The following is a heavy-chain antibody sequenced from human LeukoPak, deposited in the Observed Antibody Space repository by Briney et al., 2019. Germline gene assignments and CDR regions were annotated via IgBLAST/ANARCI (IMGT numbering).Heavy chain of an antibody. CDR3: ASGEVIAAAGNVYYYYYMDV. CDR2: ISAYNGNT. J-gene: IGHJ6*03. D-gene: IGHD6-13*01. V-gene: IGHV1-18*01. CDR1: GYTFTSYG. Sequence: ASVKVSCKASGYTFTSYGISWVRQAPGQGLEWMGWISAYNGNTNYAQKLQGRVTMTTDTSTSTAYMELRSLRSDDTAVYYCASGEVIAAAGNVYYYYYMDVWGKGTTVTVSS.